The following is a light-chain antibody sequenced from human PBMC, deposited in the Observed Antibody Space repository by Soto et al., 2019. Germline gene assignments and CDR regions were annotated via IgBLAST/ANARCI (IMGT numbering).Light chain of an antibody. V-gene: IGKV3-15*01. J-gene: IGKJ1*01. Sequence: EIVMTQSPATLSVSPGERATLSCSASQSVSSNLAWYQQKPGQAPRLLIYGASTRSAGIPARFSGSGSGTEFTLTISSLQSEDVAVYDCQQYNNWPPWTFGQGTKVEIK. CDR2: GAS. CDR3: QQYNNWPPWT. CDR1: QSVSSN.